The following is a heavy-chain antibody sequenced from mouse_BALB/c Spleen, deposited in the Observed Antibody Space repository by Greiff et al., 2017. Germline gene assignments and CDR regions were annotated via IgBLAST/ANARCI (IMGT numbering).Heavy chain of an antibody. Sequence: EGQLVESGPSLVKPSQTLSLTCSVTGDSITSGYWNWIRKFPGNKLEYMGYISYSGSTYYNPSLKSRISITRDTSKNQYYLQLNSVTTEDTATYYCARGGHYGSSAWFAYWGQGTLVTVSA. V-gene: IGHV3-8*02. J-gene: IGHJ3*01. CDR1: GDSITSGY. CDR3: ARGGHYGSSAWFAY. CDR2: ISYSGST. D-gene: IGHD1-1*01.